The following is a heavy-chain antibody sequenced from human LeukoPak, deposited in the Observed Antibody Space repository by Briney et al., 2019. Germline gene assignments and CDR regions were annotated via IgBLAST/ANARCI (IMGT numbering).Heavy chain of an antibody. CDR3: ARGGRRRATTLDY. Sequence: SETLSLTCTVSGGSITNSNYYWGWIRQPPGKGLEWIGSIFYSGNTYYNPSLKSRVTISVDTSKNQFSLNLNSMTAADTAVYYCARGGRRRATTLDYWGQGTLVTVSS. D-gene: IGHD5-12*01. J-gene: IGHJ4*02. V-gene: IGHV4-39*07. CDR2: IFYSGNT. CDR1: GGSITNSNYY.